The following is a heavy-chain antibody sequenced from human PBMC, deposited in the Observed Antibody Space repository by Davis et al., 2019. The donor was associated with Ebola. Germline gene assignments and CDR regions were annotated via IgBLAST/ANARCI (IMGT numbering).Heavy chain of an antibody. CDR3: RFCTTTSCHPNWFDP. D-gene: IGHD2-2*01. Sequence: MPGGSLRLSCAVSGGSFSGSYWSWIRQPPGKGLEWIGEVSRTGNTNYNPSLKSRVTISVDTSRNQFYLKLSSVTAADTAVYYCRFCTTTSCHPNWFDPWGQGTLVTVSS. V-gene: IGHV4-34*01. CDR1: GGSFSGSY. J-gene: IGHJ5*02. CDR2: VSRTGNT.